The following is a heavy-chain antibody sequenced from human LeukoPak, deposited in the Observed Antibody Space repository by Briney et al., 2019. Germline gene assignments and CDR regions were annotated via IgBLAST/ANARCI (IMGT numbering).Heavy chain of an antibody. CDR3: ARGSAVTTSYAFDI. J-gene: IGHJ3*02. V-gene: IGHV4-61*02. D-gene: IGHD4-17*01. Sequence: SQTLSLTCTVSGGSISSGSYYWSWIRQPAGKGLEWIGRIYTSGSTNYNPSLKSRVTISVDTSKNQFSLKLSSVTAADTAVYYCARGSAVTTSYAFDIWGQGTMVTVSS. CDR1: GGSISSGSYY. CDR2: IYTSGST.